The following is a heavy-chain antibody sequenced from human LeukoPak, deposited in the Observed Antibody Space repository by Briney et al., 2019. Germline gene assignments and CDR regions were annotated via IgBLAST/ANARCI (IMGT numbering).Heavy chain of an antibody. CDR1: GFTFSSYS. J-gene: IGHJ4*02. Sequence: GGSLGLPCAASGFTFSSYSMNWVRQAPGKGLEWVSSISSSSSYIYYADSVKGRFTISRDNAKNSLYLQMNSLRAEDTAVYYCARVSQGYYFDYWGQGTLVTVSS. V-gene: IGHV3-21*01. CDR3: ARVSQGYYFDY. CDR2: ISSSSSYI.